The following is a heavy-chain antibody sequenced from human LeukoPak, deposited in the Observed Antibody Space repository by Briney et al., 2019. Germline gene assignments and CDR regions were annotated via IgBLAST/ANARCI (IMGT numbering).Heavy chain of an antibody. D-gene: IGHD6-19*01. Sequence: SETLSLTCTVSGGSISSGGYYWSWIRQHPGKGLEWIGYIYYSGSTYYNPSLKSRVTISVDTSKNQFSLKLSSVTAADTAVYYCARDVFSGFGYWGQGTLVTVSS. CDR1: GGSISSGGYY. CDR2: IYYSGST. V-gene: IGHV4-31*03. J-gene: IGHJ4*02. CDR3: ARDVFSGFGY.